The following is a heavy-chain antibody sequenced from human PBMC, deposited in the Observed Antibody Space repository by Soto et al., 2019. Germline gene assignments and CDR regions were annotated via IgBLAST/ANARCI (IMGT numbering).Heavy chain of an antibody. D-gene: IGHD3-10*01. Sequence: QGQLQQSGPGLVKPSQTLSLTCAISGDSVSSDITSWNWIRQSPSRGLEWLGRTYYRSKRFHDYAASVKSRIPINPDTSKNQFSLELNSMTPEDTAVYYCARGNALDVWGQGTVVTVSS. J-gene: IGHJ3*01. V-gene: IGHV6-1*01. CDR3: ARGNALDV. CDR1: GDSVSSDITS. CDR2: TYYRSKRFH.